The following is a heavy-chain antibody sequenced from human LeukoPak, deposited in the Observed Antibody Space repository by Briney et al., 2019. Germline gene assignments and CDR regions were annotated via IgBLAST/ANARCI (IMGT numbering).Heavy chain of an antibody. CDR1: GGSISSSSYY. CDR3: ARHPYTSGPTDI. V-gene: IGHV4-39*01. J-gene: IGHJ3*02. D-gene: IGHD5-18*01. CDR2: IYYSGST. Sequence: SETLSLTCTVSGGSISSSSYYWGWIRQPPGKGLEWIGSIYYSGSTYYNPSLKSRVTISVDTSKNQFSLKLSSVTAADTAVYYCARHPYTSGPTDIWGQGTMVTVSS.